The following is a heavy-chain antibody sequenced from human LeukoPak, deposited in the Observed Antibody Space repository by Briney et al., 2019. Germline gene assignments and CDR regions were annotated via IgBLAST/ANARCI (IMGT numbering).Heavy chain of an antibody. CDR1: GFTFSSYV. CDR3: ARSFTMVRAYDY. D-gene: IGHD3-10*01. Sequence: GGSLRLSCAASGFTFSSYVMHWVRQAPGKGPEWVTFMQYDGSNKYYADSVKGRFTVSRDNSKNMVYLQMNSLRTEDTARYYCARSFTMVRAYDYWGQGTLVTVSS. CDR2: MQYDGSNK. V-gene: IGHV3-30*02. J-gene: IGHJ4*02.